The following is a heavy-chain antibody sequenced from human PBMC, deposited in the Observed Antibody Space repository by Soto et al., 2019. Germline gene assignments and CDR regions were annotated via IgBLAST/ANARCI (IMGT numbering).Heavy chain of an antibody. CDR2: IKSKSVGGTT. CDR1: GLSFSNVW. CDR3: TTYSTQSCCDGGPCYSVQTNIHDS. J-gene: IGHJ4*02. V-gene: IGHV3-15*01. Sequence: EVQLVESGGGLVKPGGSLTLSCAASGLSFSNVWMSWVRQAPGKGLEWVAHIKSKSVGGTTDYTSPVKGRLTISSEDAKATPYLQMNSLKTEDTAGYYCTTYSTQSCCDGGPCYSVQTNIHDSWGQGILVTVSS. D-gene: IGHD2-15*01.